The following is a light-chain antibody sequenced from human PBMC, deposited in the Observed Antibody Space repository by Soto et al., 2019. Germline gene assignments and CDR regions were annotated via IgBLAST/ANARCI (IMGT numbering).Light chain of an antibody. CDR1: SGSVSTSYY. V-gene: IGLV8-61*01. CDR2: STI. J-gene: IGLJ3*02. Sequence: QTVVTQEPSFSVSPGGTVTLTCGLTSGSVSTSYYPSSYQQTPGQAPRTLIYSTITRSSGVPDRFSGSILGNKAALTITGAQADDESDYYCVLYMGNGIWVFGGGTKLTVL. CDR3: VLYMGNGIWV.